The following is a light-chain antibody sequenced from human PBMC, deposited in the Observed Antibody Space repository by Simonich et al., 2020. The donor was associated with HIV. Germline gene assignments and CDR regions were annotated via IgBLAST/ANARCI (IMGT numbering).Light chain of an antibody. J-gene: IGKJ2*01. Sequence: EIVLTQSPGTLSLSPGERATLSCRASQSVSSSNLAWYQQKPGQAPRLLIYDASTRATGIPARFSGSGSGTEFTLTISSMQSEDFAVYYCQQYNNWPYTFGQGTKLEIK. CDR2: DAS. CDR3: QQYNNWPYT. CDR1: QSVSSSN. V-gene: IGKV3-15*01.